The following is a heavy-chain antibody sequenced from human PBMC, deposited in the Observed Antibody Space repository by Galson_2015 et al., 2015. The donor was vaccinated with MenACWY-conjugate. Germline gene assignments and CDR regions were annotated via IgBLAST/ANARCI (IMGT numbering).Heavy chain of an antibody. CDR3: ARALMRGSYYDY. V-gene: IGHV3-72*01. J-gene: IGHJ4*02. D-gene: IGHD1-26*01. CDR1: GFTFSDHY. CDR2: VRNKANSYST. Sequence: SLRLSCAAFGFTFSDHYMDWVRQAPGRGLEWVARVRNKANSYSTDHAASLKGRFTVSRDDSRNSLYLQMNSLKTEDTAVYYCARALMRGSYYDYWCQGTLVAVSS.